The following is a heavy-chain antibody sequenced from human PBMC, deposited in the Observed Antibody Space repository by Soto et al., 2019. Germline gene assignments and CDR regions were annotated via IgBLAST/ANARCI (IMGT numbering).Heavy chain of an antibody. D-gene: IGHD2-2*01. Sequence: QVQLVQSGAEVKKPGASVKVSCKASGYTFTSYGISWVRQAPGQGLEWMGWISAYNGNTNYAQKLQGRVTMTTDTSTSTAYMERRSLRSDDTAVYYCARDIVVVPDAAGKRMDVWGQGTTVTVSS. CDR1: GYTFTSYG. J-gene: IGHJ6*02. CDR2: ISAYNGNT. V-gene: IGHV1-18*01. CDR3: ARDIVVVPDAAGKRMDV.